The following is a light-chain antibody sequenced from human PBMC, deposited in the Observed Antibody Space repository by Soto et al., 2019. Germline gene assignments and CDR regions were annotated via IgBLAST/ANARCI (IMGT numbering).Light chain of an antibody. Sequence: SYELTQPPSVSVAPGQTAGITCKGNNIVRKSVHGYQQEPGQAPGLVGYEDSDRPSGIPERFSGSNSGNTATLTISRVDAGDVAHYYCQVSVSSIDHYVFGTVTKVT. V-gene: IGLV3-21*02. CDR2: EDS. J-gene: IGLJ1*01. CDR3: QVSVSSIDHYV. CDR1: NIVRKS.